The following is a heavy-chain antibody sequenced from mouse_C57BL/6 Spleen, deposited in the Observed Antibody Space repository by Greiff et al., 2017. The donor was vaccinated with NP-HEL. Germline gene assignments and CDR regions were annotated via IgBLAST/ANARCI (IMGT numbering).Heavy chain of an antibody. CDR1: GYSFTGYY. CDR3: ASTYYGYAMDY. CDR2: INPSTGGT. J-gene: IGHJ4*01. Sequence: VQLKESGPELVKPGASVKISCKASGYSFTGYYMNWVKQSPEKSLEWIGEINPSTGGTTYNQKFKAKATLTVDKSSSTAYMQLKSLTSEDSAVYYCASTYYGYAMDYWGQGTSVTVSS. D-gene: IGHD1-1*01. V-gene: IGHV1-42*01.